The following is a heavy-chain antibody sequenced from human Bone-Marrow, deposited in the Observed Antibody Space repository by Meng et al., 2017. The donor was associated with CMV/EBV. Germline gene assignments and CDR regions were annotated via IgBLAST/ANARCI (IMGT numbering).Heavy chain of an antibody. CDR1: GFTFSDYY. CDR2: ISSSGSTI. V-gene: IGHV3-11*04. CDR3: ARGNSWSLFDY. D-gene: IGHD6-13*01. J-gene: IGHJ4*02. Sequence: GESLKISCAASGFTFSDYYMSWIRQAPGKGLEWVSYISSSGSTIYYADSVKGRFTFSRDNAKNSLYLQMNSLRAEDTAVYYCARGNSWSLFDYWGQGTLVTVSS.